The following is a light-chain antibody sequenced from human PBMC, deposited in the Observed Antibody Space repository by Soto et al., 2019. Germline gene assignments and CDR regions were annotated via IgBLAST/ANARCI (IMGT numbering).Light chain of an antibody. CDR3: LLLYTGTRRF. CDR2: DTN. Sequence: QAVVTQEPSVTVSPGGTVTLTCGSSTGAVTTGHYPYWFQQKPGQAPRTLIYDTNNKHSWTPARFSGSLLGGKAALTLSGAQPENEAWYYCLLLYTGTRRFFGAGTKVTVL. J-gene: IGLJ1*01. CDR1: TGAVTTGHY. V-gene: IGLV7-46*01.